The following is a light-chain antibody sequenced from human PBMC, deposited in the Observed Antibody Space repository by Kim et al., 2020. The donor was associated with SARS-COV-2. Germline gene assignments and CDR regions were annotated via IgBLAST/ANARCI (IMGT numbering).Light chain of an antibody. V-gene: IGLV6-57*03. CDR3: QSYDSTNVV. CDR2: ANN. J-gene: IGLJ3*02. CDR1: RGTIASKY. Sequence: GKARTISCPRSRGTIASKYVQWYRQRPGSAPTTVIQANNQSPSGVPDRFSGSIDSSSNSASLTISGLRTEDEADYYCQSYDSTNVVFGGGTQLTVL.